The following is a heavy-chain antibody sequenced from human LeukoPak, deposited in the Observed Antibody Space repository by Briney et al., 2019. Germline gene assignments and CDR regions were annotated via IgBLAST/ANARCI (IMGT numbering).Heavy chain of an antibody. Sequence: ASVKVSCKASGYTFTGYYMHWVRQAPGQGLEWMGWINPNSGGTNYAQKFQGRVTMTRDTSISTAYMELSSLRSEDTAVYYCARVSITMVRGVIRRYYYYYMDVWGKGTTVTISS. J-gene: IGHJ6*03. CDR2: INPNSGGT. CDR3: ARVSITMVRGVIRRYYYYYMDV. D-gene: IGHD3-10*01. CDR1: GYTFTGYY. V-gene: IGHV1-2*02.